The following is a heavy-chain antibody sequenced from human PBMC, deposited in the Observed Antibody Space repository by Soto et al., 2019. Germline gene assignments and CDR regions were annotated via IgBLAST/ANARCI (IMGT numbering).Heavy chain of an antibody. Sequence: SVKVSFKASPYSFTEFYGDCLRQAPGQRLEWIGIINPSGGSTTYPQKFQGRVTMTRDTSTSTVHMELITLRSEDTAVYYCARSQVGRPLDVWGPGTTVTVSS. CDR1: PYSFTEFY. V-gene: IGHV1-46*01. CDR3: ARSQVGRPLDV. J-gene: IGHJ6*02. D-gene: IGHD1-26*01. CDR2: INPSGGST.